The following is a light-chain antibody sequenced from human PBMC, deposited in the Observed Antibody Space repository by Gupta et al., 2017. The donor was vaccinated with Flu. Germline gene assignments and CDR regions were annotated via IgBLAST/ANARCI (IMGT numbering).Light chain of an antibody. CDR3: QQYGSSPGT. Sequence: GTLSWSPGERATLSCRASQSVYSSYLAWYQQKLGQDPRLLIYGASSRATGIPDRCSGSGSGTDFTLTISRLEPEDFAVYYCQQYGSSPGTFGQGTKVEIK. V-gene: IGKV3-20*01. CDR1: QSVYSSY. CDR2: GAS. J-gene: IGKJ1*01.